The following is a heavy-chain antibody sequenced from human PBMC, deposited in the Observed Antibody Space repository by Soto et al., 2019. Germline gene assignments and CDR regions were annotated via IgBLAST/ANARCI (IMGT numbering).Heavy chain of an antibody. J-gene: IGHJ4*02. CDR1: GFTFSSYA. Sequence: QVQLVESGGGVVQPGRSLRLSCAASGFTFSSYAMHWVRQAPGKGLEWVAVISYDGSNKYYADSVKGRFTISRDNSKNTRYLQMNSLRAEDTAVYYCARGGVLLWFGELDYWGQGTLVTVSS. CDR3: ARGGVLLWFGELDY. V-gene: IGHV3-30-3*01. D-gene: IGHD3-10*01. CDR2: ISYDGSNK.